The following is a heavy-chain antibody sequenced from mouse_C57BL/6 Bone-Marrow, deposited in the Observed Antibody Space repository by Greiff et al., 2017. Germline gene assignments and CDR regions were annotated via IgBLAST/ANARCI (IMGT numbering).Heavy chain of an antibody. D-gene: IGHD4-1*01. Sequence: QVQLKESGAELVRPGASVKLSCKASGYTFTDYYINWMKQRPGQGLEWIARIYPGSGNTYYNEKFKGKATLTAEKSSSTAYMQLSSLTSEDSAVXFCAKLGRWGRGRYYFDYWGQGTTLTVSS. CDR2: IYPGSGNT. CDR3: AKLGRWGRGRYYFDY. V-gene: IGHV1-76*01. CDR1: GYTFTDYY. J-gene: IGHJ2*01.